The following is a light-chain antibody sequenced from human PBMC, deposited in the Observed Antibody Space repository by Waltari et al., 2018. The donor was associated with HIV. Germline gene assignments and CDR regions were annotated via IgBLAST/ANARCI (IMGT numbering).Light chain of an antibody. V-gene: IGKV4-1*01. CDR1: QSILYNSNNQNY. CDR3: QQYYSIPIT. CDR2: WAS. Sequence: DIVMTQSPDALAVSLGARAAINCTSSQSILYNSNNQNYLVWYQQRPGQPPKVLISWASTRESGVSDRFSGSGYGTNFTLAINCLQAEDVAVYYCQQYYSIPITFGQGTRLDIK. J-gene: IGKJ5*01.